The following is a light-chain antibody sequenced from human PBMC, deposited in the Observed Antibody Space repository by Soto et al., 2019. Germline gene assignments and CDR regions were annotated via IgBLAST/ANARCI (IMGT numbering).Light chain of an antibody. CDR3: QQNNRWPHIT. CDR1: QSVSSN. V-gene: IGKV3-15*01. Sequence: EIVMTQSPATLSVSPWERATLSCRASQSVSSNLAWYQQKPGQAPRLLIFGASTRATAIPARFSGSGSGTDFTLTISRLEPEDFAVYFCQQNNRWPHITFGQGTRLGNK. CDR2: GAS. J-gene: IGKJ5*01.